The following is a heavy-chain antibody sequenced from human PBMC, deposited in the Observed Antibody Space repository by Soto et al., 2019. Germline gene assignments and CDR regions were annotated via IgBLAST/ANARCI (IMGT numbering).Heavy chain of an antibody. J-gene: IGHJ4*02. D-gene: IGHD2-15*01. CDR1: GGSISSSIYY. V-gene: IGHV4-39*01. CDR2: IYYSGST. CDR3: AGRPIVVVAATDPTFDY. Sequence: PLEILSLTCTVSGGSISSSIYYWGWIRQPPGKGLEWIGSIYYSGSTYYNPSLKSRVTISVDTSKNQFSLKLSSVTAADTAVYYCAGRPIVVVAATDPTFDYWGQGTLVTVSS.